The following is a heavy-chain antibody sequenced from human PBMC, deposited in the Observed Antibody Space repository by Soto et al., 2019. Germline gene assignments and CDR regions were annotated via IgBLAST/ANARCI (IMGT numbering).Heavy chain of an antibody. CDR3: ARGGYDYFMVVDY. CDR1: GYSFSTYA. D-gene: IGHD5-12*01. J-gene: IGHJ4*02. V-gene: IGHV1-3*01. CDR2: INGGHGNT. Sequence: QVQLVQSGAEVKKPGASVKVSFKASGYSFSTYAVHWVRQAPGQRLEWMGWINGGHGNTKYSQKFQGRVTITRDTFASTAYMELSSLRSEDTAVYFCARGGYDYFMVVDYWGQGTLVTVSS.